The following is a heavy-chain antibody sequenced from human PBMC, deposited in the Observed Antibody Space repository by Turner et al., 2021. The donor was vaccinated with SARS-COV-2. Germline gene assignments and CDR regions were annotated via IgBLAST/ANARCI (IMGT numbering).Heavy chain of an antibody. D-gene: IGHD1-26*01. CDR2: INWNGDST. V-gene: IGHV3-20*01. Sequence: EVQLVESGGGGVRPGGSLRLSGTASGFTFDDDGMSWVRQAPGKGLEWGSGINWNGDSTGYADSVNGRFTISRDNAKNSLYLQMNSLRAEDTALYHCARGTGATDYWGQGTLVTVSS. J-gene: IGHJ4*02. CDR1: GFTFDDDG. CDR3: ARGTGATDY.